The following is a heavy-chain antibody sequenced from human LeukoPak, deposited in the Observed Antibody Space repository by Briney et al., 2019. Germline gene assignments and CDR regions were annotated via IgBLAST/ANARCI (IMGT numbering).Heavy chain of an antibody. Sequence: SETLSLTCAVYGGSFSGYYWSWIRQPPGKGLEWIGEINHSGSTNYNPSLESRVTISVDTSKNQFSLKLSSVTAADTAVYYCARDERRHFYTKSPLMYWGQGTLVTVSS. CDR3: ARDERRHFYTKSPLMY. V-gene: IGHV4-34*01. J-gene: IGHJ4*02. CDR1: GGSFSGYY. D-gene: IGHD6-25*01. CDR2: INHSGST.